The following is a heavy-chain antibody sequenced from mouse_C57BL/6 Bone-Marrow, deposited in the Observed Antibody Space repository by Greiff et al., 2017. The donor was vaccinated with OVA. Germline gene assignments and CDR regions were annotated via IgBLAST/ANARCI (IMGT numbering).Heavy chain of an antibody. D-gene: IGHD2-3*01. Sequence: VQLQQPGAELVRPGSSVKLSCKASGYTFTSYWMDWVKQRPGQGLEWIGNIYPSDSETHYNQKFKDKATLTVDKSSSTAYMQLSSLTSEDSAVYYCARGWFYAMDYWGQGTLVTVSA. CDR3: ARGWFYAMDY. J-gene: IGHJ3*01. V-gene: IGHV1-61*01. CDR2: IYPSDSET. CDR1: GYTFTSYW.